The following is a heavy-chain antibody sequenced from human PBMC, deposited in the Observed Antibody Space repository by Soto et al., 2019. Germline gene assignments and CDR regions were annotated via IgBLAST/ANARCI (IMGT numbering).Heavy chain of an antibody. Sequence: QVQLQESGPGLVKPSETLSLTCTVSGGSISSYYWSWIRQPPGKGLEWIGYIYYSGSTNYNPSLKSQVTIPVDTSKNQFYLKLSSVTAADTAVYCCARDKLEAVALDYWGQGTPVAVSS. CDR2: IYYSGST. D-gene: IGHD6-19*01. CDR1: GGSISSYY. CDR3: ARDKLEAVALDY. J-gene: IGHJ4*02. V-gene: IGHV4-59*01.